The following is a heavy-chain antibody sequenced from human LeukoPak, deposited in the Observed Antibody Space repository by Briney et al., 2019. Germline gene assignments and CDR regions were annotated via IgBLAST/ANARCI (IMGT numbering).Heavy chain of an antibody. CDR2: IYYSGST. D-gene: IGHD2-2*01. Sequence: SETLSLTCAVYGGSFSGYYWSWIRQHPGKGLEWIGYIYYSGSTYYNPSLKSRVTISVDTSKNQFSLKLSSVTAADTAVYYCARALDCSSTSCYLDWFDPWGQGTLVTVSS. CDR1: GGSFSGYY. J-gene: IGHJ5*02. V-gene: IGHV4-31*11. CDR3: ARALDCSSTSCYLDWFDP.